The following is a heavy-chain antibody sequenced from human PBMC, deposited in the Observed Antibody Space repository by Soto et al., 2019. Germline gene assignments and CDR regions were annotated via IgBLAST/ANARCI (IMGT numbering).Heavy chain of an antibody. Sequence: EVQLVESGGGLVQPGGSLRLSCAASGFTVSSNYMSWVRQAPGKGLEWVSVIYSGGSTYYADSVKGRFTISRDNSKNTLYLQMNSLRAEDTAVYYCARETTIFDASNWFDPWGQGTLVTVSS. CDR2: IYSGGST. D-gene: IGHD3-3*01. CDR3: ARETTIFDASNWFDP. CDR1: GFTVSSNY. J-gene: IGHJ5*02. V-gene: IGHV3-66*01.